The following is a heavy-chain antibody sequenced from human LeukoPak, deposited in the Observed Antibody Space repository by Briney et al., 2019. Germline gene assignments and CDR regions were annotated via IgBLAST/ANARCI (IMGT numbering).Heavy chain of an antibody. CDR2: INPNSGGT. J-gene: IGHJ4*02. Sequence: ASVKVSCKASGYTFTGYYIHWVRQAPGQGLEWMGWINPNSGGTNYAQKSQGRDTMARDTSISTAYMELSRLRSDDTAVYYCARDYSSSCGYWGQGTLVTVSS. V-gene: IGHV1-2*02. CDR3: ARDYSSSCGY. D-gene: IGHD6-13*01. CDR1: GYTFTGYY.